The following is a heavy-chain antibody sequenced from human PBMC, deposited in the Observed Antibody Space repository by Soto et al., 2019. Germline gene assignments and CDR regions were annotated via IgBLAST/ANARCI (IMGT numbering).Heavy chain of an antibody. D-gene: IGHD3-22*01. CDR3: AREGSYYFDSRRDL. CDR2: FNPSGDHT. J-gene: IGHJ4*02. Sequence: QVQLVQSGAEVKKPGASVKVSCKASGYTFGNHYMHWVRQAPGQGLEWMGIFNPSGDHTNYAQKFQGRVTMTSDTSRSTGYMELSSLRSDDTAVYYWAREGSYYFDSRRDLWGQGTLVTVSS. CDR1: GYTFGNHY. V-gene: IGHV1-46*01.